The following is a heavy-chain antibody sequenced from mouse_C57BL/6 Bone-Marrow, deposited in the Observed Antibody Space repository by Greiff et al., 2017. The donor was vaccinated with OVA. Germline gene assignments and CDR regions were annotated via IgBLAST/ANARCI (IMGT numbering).Heavy chain of an antibody. CDR2: IYPRSGNT. D-gene: IGHD2-4*01. Sequence: VQLQQSGAELARPGASVKLSCKASGYTFTSYGISWVKQRTGQGLEWIGEIYPRSGNTYYNEKFKGKATLTADKSSSTAYMELRSLTSEDSAVYFCARGGLRRSAWFAYWGQGTLVTVSA. CDR1: GYTFTSYG. J-gene: IGHJ3*01. V-gene: IGHV1-81*01. CDR3: ARGGLRRSAWFAY.